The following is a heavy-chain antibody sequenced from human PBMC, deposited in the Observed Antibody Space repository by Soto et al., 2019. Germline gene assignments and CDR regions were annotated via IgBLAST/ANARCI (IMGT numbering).Heavy chain of an antibody. J-gene: IGHJ6*02. CDR1: GFTFSSYS. D-gene: IGHD6-13*01. V-gene: IGHV3-74*01. Sequence: GGSLRLSCAASGFTFSSYSVHWVRQAPGKGLVWVSRINSDGSSTSYADSVKGRFTISRDNAKNTLYLQMNSLRAEDTAVYYCARCDSSSWGYYYYYYGMDVWGQGTTVTVSS. CDR2: INSDGSST. CDR3: ARCDSSSWGYYYYYYGMDV.